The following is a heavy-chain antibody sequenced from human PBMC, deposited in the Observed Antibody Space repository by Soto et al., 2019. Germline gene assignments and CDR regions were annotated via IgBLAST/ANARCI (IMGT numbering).Heavy chain of an antibody. CDR2: INAGNGNT. Sequence: QVQLVQSGAEEKKPGASVKVSCKASGYTFTSYAMHWVRQAPGQRLEWMGWINAGNGNTKYSQKFQGRVTITRDTSASTVYMELSSLRSEDTAVYYCARSSGYYVIDDYWGHGALGTFSS. CDR1: GYTFTSYA. D-gene: IGHD3-22*01. J-gene: IGHJ4*01. V-gene: IGHV1-3*05. CDR3: ARSSGYYVIDDY.